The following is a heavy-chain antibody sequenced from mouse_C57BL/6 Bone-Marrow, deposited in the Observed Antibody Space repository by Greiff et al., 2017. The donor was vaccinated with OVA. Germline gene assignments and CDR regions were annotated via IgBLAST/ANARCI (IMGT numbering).Heavy chain of an antibody. Sequence: EVQLQQSGPGLVKPSQSLSLTCSVTGYSITSGYYWNWIRQFPGNKLEWMGYISYDGSNNYNPSLKNRISITRDTSKNQFFLKLNSVTTEDTATYYCARGGFITRYFDYWGQGTTLTVSS. V-gene: IGHV3-6*01. D-gene: IGHD1-1*01. CDR2: ISYDGSN. CDR1: GYSITSGYY. J-gene: IGHJ2*01. CDR3: ARGGFITRYFDY.